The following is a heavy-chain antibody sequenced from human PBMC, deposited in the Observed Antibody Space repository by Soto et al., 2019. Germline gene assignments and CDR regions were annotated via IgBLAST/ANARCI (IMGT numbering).Heavy chain of an antibody. Sequence: GGSLRLSCAASGFTFGNYAMNWVRQAPGKGLEWVSGISTTGSHTYYADSVKGRFTVSRDNSKDTLYVQMNNLRVEDTAVYYCAQSVHHGTLTTPAFDYWGHGTLVTVSS. CDR3: AQSVHHGTLTTPAFDY. D-gene: IGHD2-15*01. CDR2: ISTTGSHT. CDR1: GFTFGNYA. J-gene: IGHJ4*01. V-gene: IGHV3-23*01.